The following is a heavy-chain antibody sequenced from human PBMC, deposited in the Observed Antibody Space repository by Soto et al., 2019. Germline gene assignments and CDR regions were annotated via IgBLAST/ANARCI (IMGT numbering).Heavy chain of an antibody. Sequence: GASVKVSCKASGYTFTIYAMHWVRQAPGQRLEWMGWINAGNGNTKYSQKFQGRVTITRDTSASTAYMELSSLRSEDTAVYYCARVCYDILTGYLSHLFCYWGQGTLVTVSS. CDR2: INAGNGNT. CDR3: ARVCYDILTGYLSHLFCY. CDR1: GYTFTIYA. V-gene: IGHV1-3*01. D-gene: IGHD3-9*01. J-gene: IGHJ4*02.